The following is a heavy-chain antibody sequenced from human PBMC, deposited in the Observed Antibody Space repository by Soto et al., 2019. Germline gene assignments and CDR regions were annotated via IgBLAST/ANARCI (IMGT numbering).Heavy chain of an antibody. CDR3: ARFEKVRGIV. Sequence: QVQLQESGPGLVKPSQTLSPTCTVPGGSISSGGYYWSWIRQHPGKGLEWIGYIYYSGSTYYNPSLKSRVTIPVDTSKNQFSLKLSSVTAADTAVYYCARFEKVRGIVWGQGTTVTVSS. V-gene: IGHV4-31*03. D-gene: IGHD3-10*01. J-gene: IGHJ6*02. CDR1: GGSISSGGYY. CDR2: IYYSGST.